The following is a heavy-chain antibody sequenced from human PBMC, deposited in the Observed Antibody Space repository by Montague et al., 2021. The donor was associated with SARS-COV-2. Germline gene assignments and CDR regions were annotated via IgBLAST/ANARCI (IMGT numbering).Heavy chain of an antibody. V-gene: IGHV4-4*07. Sequence: SETLSLTCTVSGGSISSYYWSWIRQPAGKGLEWIGRIYTSGSTNYNPSLKSRVTMLVDTSKNQFSLKLSSVTAADTAVYYCASFMIQAVPNYWGQGTLVTVSS. D-gene: IGHD3-16*01. J-gene: IGHJ4*02. CDR1: GGSISSYY. CDR3: ASFMIQAVPNY. CDR2: IYTSGST.